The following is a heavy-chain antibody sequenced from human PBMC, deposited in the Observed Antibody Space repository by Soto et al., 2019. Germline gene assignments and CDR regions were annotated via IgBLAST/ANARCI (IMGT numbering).Heavy chain of an antibody. V-gene: IGHV4-61*08. J-gene: IGHJ4*02. Sequence: SETLSLTCAVSGGSISSGGYSWSWIRQPPGKGLEWIGYIYYSGSTNYNPSLKSRVTISVDTSKNQFSLKLSSVTAADTAVYYCARGVYDFWSGPFDYWAQGTLVTVSS. CDR3: ARGVYDFWSGPFDY. D-gene: IGHD3-3*01. CDR2: IYYSGST. CDR1: GGSISSGGYS.